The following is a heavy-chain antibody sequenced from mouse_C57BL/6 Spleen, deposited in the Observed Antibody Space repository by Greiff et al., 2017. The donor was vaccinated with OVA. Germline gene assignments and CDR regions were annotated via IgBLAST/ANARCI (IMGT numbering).Heavy chain of an antibody. CDR1: GYTFSDYE. V-gene: IGHV1-15*01. D-gene: IGHD1-3*01. Sequence: QVQLMESGAELVRPGASVTLSCTASGYTFSDYEMHWVHQTPVHGLEWIGAIDPETGGTAYTQKFTGKAILPADNSASTAYMERLSLTSEDSAVYYCTRKWDYPYYLDDWGQGTTLTVSS. CDR2: IDPETGGT. CDR3: TRKWDYPYYLDD. J-gene: IGHJ2*01.